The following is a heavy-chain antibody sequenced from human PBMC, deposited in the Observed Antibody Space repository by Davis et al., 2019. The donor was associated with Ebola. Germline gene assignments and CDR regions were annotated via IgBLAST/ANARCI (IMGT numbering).Heavy chain of an antibody. CDR3: AKVGGDPRYFDASLPLEAFDI. J-gene: IGHJ3*02. V-gene: IGHV3-23*01. D-gene: IGHD3-9*01. CDR1: GFTFSNYA. CDR2: LSGSGGNT. Sequence: PGGSLRLSCTASGFTFSNYAMSWVRQAPGKGLEWVSTLSGSGGNTYYADSVKGRFTISRDNSKNTLHLQMSSLRAEDTALYYCAKVGGDPRYFDASLPLEAFDIWGQGTKVTVSS.